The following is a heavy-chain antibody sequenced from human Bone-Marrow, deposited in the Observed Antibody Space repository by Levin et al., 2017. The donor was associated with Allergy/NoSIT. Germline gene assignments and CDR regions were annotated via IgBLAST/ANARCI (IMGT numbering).Heavy chain of an antibody. CDR3: TGGGAARPGY. CDR2: VSNSGNT. V-gene: IGHV4-59*01. CDR1: SVSISPYY. Sequence: SETLSLTCTFSSVSISPYYWDWIRQPPGKGLEWIGYVSNSGNTNYRPSLKGRVTMSVDTSRKQISLKLTSMTPADTAVYYCTGGGAARPGYWGQGILVTVSS. J-gene: IGHJ4*02. D-gene: IGHD6-6*01.